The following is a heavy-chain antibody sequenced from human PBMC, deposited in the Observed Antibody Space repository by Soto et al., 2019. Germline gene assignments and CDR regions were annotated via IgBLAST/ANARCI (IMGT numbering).Heavy chain of an antibody. J-gene: IGHJ6*03. V-gene: IGHV1-2*04. CDR1: GDSFNDYY. D-gene: IGHD5-12*01. Sequence: QVQLVQSGADVRKPGASVTVSCRSSGDSFNDYYIHWVRQAPGQGLEWMGWINPNSGVTKYAQKFQGWVSMTSDTSIRTVYMQLSRLRSDDTAVYYCARESGGATATLDYYYFYMDVWGTGTTVTVSS. CDR3: ARESGGATATLDYYYFYMDV. CDR2: INPNSGVT.